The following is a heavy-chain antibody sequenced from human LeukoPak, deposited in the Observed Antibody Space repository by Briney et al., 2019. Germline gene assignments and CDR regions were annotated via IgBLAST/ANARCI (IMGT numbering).Heavy chain of an antibody. Sequence: SETLSLTCVVYGESFTAYHWSWIRQSPGKGLEWIGYIYYSGSTNYNPSLKSRVTISVDTPKNQFSLKLSSVTAADTAVYYCARVNLGAHPGDYDSSGYYPTYWGQGTLVTVSS. CDR1: GESFTAYH. CDR3: ARVNLGAHPGDYDSSGYYPTY. CDR2: IYYSGST. D-gene: IGHD3-22*01. V-gene: IGHV4-59*01. J-gene: IGHJ4*02.